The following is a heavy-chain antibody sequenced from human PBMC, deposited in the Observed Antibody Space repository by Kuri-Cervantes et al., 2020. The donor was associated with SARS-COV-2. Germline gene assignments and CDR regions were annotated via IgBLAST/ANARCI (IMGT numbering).Heavy chain of an antibody. J-gene: IGHJ6*03. V-gene: IGHV4-4*07. CDR1: GASINDYY. D-gene: IGHD1-20*01. Sequence: GSLRLSCTVSGASINDYYWTWIRQPAGQGLEWIGRIYSSGSTNYNPSLKSRVTMSIDTSTNQFSLRLTSVTAADTAVYYCASSHITTYYYYYMKVWGKGTTVTGSS. CDR2: IYSSGST. CDR3: ASSHITTYYYYYMKV.